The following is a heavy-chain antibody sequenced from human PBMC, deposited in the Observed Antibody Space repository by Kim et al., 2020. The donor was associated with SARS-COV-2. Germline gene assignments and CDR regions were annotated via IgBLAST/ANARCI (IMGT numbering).Heavy chain of an antibody. J-gene: IGHJ4*02. CDR2: IYYSGST. V-gene: IGHV4-59*01. Sequence: SETLSLTCTVSGGSISSYYWSWIRQPPGKGLEWIGYIYYSGSTNYNPSLKSRVTISVDTSKNQFSLKLSSVTAADTAVYYCARERTKPRYSGSSQTTFFDYWGQGTLVTVSS. CDR3: ARERTKPRYSGSSQTTFFDY. CDR1: GGSISSYY. D-gene: IGHD1-26*01.